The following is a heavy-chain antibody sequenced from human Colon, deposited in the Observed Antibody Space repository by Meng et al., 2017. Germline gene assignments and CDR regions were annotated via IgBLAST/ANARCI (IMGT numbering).Heavy chain of an antibody. V-gene: IGHV4-61*08. CDR2: IYYTGTT. J-gene: IGHJ4*02. CDR1: GGSVTITGYY. D-gene: IGHD6-19*01. CDR3: ARDNLLTSGSRFCFDY. Sequence: QVALQESGPGLVRPSETHSLTCTASGGSVTITGYYWSWIRQSPGKGLEWIGYIYYTGTTNYNPSLKSRVTISVDTSKNQFSLKLSSVTPADTAVYFCARDNLLTSGSRFCFDYWGQGALVTVSS.